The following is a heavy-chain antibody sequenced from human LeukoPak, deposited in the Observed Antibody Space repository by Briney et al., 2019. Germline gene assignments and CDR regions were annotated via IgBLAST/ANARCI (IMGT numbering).Heavy chain of an antibody. Sequence: GGSLRLSCAASGFTFSSYAMTWVRQAPGKGLEWVSVISYSGGSTYYADSVKGRFTISRDNSKNTLYLQMNSLRAEDTAVYYCAKNGYQTYNWFDPWGQGTLVTVSS. CDR1: GFTFSSYA. CDR3: AKNGYQTYNWFDP. CDR2: ISYSGGST. J-gene: IGHJ5*02. D-gene: IGHD5-18*01. V-gene: IGHV3-23*01.